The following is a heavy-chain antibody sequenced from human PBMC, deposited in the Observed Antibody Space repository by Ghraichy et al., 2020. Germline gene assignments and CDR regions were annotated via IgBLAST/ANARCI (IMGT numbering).Heavy chain of an antibody. CDR1: GGSISSSSYY. CDR3: ARSGGDYYFDY. V-gene: IGHV4-39*01. J-gene: IGHJ4*02. D-gene: IGHD3-10*01. Sequence: SETLSLTCTVSGGSISSSSYYWGWIRQPPGKGLEWIGSIYYSGSTYYNPSLKSRVTISVDTSKNQFSLKLSSVNAADTAVYYGARSGGDYYFDYWGQGTLVTVSS. CDR2: IYYSGST.